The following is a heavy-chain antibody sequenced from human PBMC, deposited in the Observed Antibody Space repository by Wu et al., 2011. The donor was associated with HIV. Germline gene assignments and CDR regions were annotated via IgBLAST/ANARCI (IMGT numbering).Heavy chain of an antibody. CDR3: ARDGSSAQLDLYYNHMDV. CDR2: MNPNSGNT. J-gene: IGHJ6*03. CDR1: GYTFTSYD. Sequence: QVQLVQSGAEVKKPGASVKVSCKASGYTFTSYDINWVRQATGQGLEWMGWMNPNSGNTGYAQKFQGRVTMTRNTSISTAYMELRSLRSDDTAVYYCARDGSSAQLDLYYNHMDVWGKGTTVTVSS. V-gene: IGHV1-8*02. D-gene: IGHD6-6*01.